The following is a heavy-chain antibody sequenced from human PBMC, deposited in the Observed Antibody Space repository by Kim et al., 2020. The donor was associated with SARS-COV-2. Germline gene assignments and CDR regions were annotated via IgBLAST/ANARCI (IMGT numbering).Heavy chain of an antibody. V-gene: IGHV3-21*01. D-gene: IGHD3-22*01. Sequence: GGSLRLSCAASGFTFSSYSMNWVRQAPGKGLEWVSSISSSSSYIYYADSVKGRFTISRDNAKNSLYLQMNSLRAEDTAVYYCARESPVNYYDSSGYYTHWGQGTLVTVSS. J-gene: IGHJ4*02. CDR2: ISSSSSYI. CDR3: ARESPVNYYDSSGYYTH. CDR1: GFTFSSYS.